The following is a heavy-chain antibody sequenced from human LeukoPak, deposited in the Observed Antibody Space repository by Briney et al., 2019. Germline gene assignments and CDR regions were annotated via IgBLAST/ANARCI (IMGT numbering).Heavy chain of an antibody. CDR3: ARAHHYYDSSGYYSPLY. Sequence: AASVKVSCKASGGTFSSYAISWVRQAPGQGLEWMGRIIPILGIANYAQKFQGRVTITADKSTSTAYMELRSLRSDDTAVYYCARAHHYYDSSGYYSPLYWGQGTLVTVSS. D-gene: IGHD3-22*01. J-gene: IGHJ4*02. CDR2: IIPILGIA. V-gene: IGHV1-69*04. CDR1: GGTFSSYA.